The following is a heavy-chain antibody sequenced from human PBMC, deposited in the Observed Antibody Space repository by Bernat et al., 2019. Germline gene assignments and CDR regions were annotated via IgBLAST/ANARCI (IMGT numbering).Heavy chain of an antibody. J-gene: IGHJ4*02. CDR1: GFTFSNYW. CDR3: ARNSGDSYGSKDY. Sequence: EVQLVESGGGLVQPGGSLRLSCAASGFTFSNYWMHWVRQAPGKGLVWVALINGDGSATNYADSVKGRFTISRDNAKKTLYLQMNSLRAEDTAVYYCARNSGDSYGSKDYWGQGTLVTVAS. V-gene: IGHV3-74*01. D-gene: IGHD5-18*01. CDR2: INGDGSAT.